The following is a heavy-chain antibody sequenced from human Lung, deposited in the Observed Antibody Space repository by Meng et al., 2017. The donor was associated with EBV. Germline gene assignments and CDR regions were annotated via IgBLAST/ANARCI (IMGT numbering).Heavy chain of an antibody. CDR2: INTHTGNP. CDR1: GYTFTSYA. CDR3: ARDKIAVAGITGDY. V-gene: IGHV7-4-1*02. Sequence: HVVVVQYASKLKKPGASVKGSCKASGYTFTSYAMNWVRQAPGQGLEWMGWINTHTGNPTYAQGFTGRFVFSLDTSVSTAYLQISRLKAEDTAVYYCARDKIAVAGITGDYWGQGTLVTVSS. J-gene: IGHJ4*02. D-gene: IGHD6-19*01.